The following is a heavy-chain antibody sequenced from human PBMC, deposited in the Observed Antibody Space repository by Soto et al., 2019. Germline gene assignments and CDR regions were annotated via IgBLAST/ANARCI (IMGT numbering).Heavy chain of an antibody. Sequence: PSETLSLTCTVSGGSISSYYWTWIRQPPGKGLEWIGYIYYSGSTNYNPSLKSRVTISVDTSKNQFSLKLSSVTAADTAVYYCASRLPTYTGGGFAYWGQGTLGTVSS. J-gene: IGHJ4*02. CDR1: GGSISSYY. V-gene: IGHV4-59*01. CDR2: IYYSGST. CDR3: ASRLPTYTGGGFAY. D-gene: IGHD3-16*01.